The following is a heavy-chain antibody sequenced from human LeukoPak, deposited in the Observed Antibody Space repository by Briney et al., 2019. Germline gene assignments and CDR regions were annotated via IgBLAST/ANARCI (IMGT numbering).Heavy chain of an antibody. CDR1: GFTFSSYT. CDR2: ISGSGGST. D-gene: IGHD6-19*01. V-gene: IGHV3-23*01. J-gene: IGHJ4*02. CDR3: AKPSSGWYLFDY. Sequence: GGSLRLSCAASGFTFSSYTMNWVRQAPGKGLEWVSTISGSGGSTYYADSVKGRFTISRDNSKNTLYLQMSSLRAEDTAVYYCAKPSSGWYLFDYWGQGTLVTVSS.